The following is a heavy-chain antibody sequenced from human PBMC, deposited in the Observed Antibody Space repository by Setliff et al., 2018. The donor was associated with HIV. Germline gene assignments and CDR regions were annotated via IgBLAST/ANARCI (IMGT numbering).Heavy chain of an antibody. CDR1: AYPFTSYG. CDR2: ISTYNGNT. V-gene: IGHV1-18*01. Sequence: ASVKVSCKASAYPFTSYGITWVRQAPRQGLQWMGWISTYNGNTNYAQKFQGRVTMTTDTSTSTVYMELRSLRSDDTAVYYCAREYAFWSGYLSYFDYWGQGTLVTV. CDR3: AREYAFWSGYLSYFDY. D-gene: IGHD3-3*01. J-gene: IGHJ4*02.